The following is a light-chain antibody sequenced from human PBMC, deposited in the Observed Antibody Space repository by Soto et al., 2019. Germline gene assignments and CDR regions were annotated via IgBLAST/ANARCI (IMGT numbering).Light chain of an antibody. CDR1: STDVGGYNY. Sequence: QSALTQPPSASGSPRQSVTISCTGTSTDVGGYNYVSWYQQHPGKAPKLMIFDVSKRPSGVPDRFSAFKSGNAASLTVSGLQAEDEADYYCSSYAGSNNPYVFGSGTKLTVL. CDR3: SSYAGSNNPYV. CDR2: DVS. J-gene: IGLJ1*01. V-gene: IGLV2-8*01.